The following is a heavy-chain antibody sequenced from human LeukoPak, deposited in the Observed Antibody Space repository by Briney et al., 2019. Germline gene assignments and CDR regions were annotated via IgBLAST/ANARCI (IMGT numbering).Heavy chain of an antibody. CDR3: ARAYYYGSGSYAFDI. CDR1: GGSISSYY. D-gene: IGHD3-10*01. Sequence: SETLSLTCTVSGGSISSYYWSWIRQPPGKGLEWIGYIYYSGSTDYNPSLKSRVTISVDTSKNQFSLKLSSVTAADTAVYYCARAYYYGSGSYAFDIWGQGTMVTVSS. V-gene: IGHV4-59*01. CDR2: IYYSGST. J-gene: IGHJ3*02.